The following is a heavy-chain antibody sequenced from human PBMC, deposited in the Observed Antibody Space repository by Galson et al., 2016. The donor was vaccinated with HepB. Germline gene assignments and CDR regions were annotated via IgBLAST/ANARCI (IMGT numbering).Heavy chain of an antibody. CDR1: GFTFSSHS. CDR2: IDPGGST. V-gene: IGHV3-53*01. J-gene: IGHJ1*01. D-gene: IGHD1-26*01. CDR3: ARDGTQKSFQD. Sequence: SLRLSCAASGFTFSSHSVNWVRQAPGKGLECVSIIDPGGSTYYADSVKGRFTISRDTSRNTVSLQMNSLRAEDTAVYYCARDGTQKSFQDWGQGTLVTVSS.